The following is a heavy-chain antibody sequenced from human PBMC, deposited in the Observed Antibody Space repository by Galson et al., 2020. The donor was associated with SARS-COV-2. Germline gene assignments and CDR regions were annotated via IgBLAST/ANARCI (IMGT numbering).Heavy chain of an antibody. CDR2: ISYDGSNK. J-gene: IGHJ4*02. CDR3: AKGGSGSYYTSFDY. V-gene: IGHV3-30*18. D-gene: IGHD3-10*01. Sequence: GGSLRLSCAASGFTFISYGMHWVRQAPGKGLEWVAVISYDGSNKYYADSLKGRFTISRDNSKNTLYLQMSSLRAEDTAVYYCAKGGSGSYYTSFDYWGQGTLVTVSS. CDR1: GFTFISYG.